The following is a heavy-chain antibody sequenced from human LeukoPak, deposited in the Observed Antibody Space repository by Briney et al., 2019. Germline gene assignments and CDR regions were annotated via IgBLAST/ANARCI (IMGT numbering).Heavy chain of an antibody. D-gene: IGHD5-24*01. CDR1: GYTFTSYD. J-gene: IGHJ4*02. CDR3: TRNGYNWFDY. Sequence: ASVKVSCKASGYTFTSYDINWVRQAPGQGLEWMGMINPSGGSTTYAQKFQGRVTMTRDTSTSTVYMELSSLRSEDTAVYYCTRNGYNWFDYWGQGTLVTVSS. CDR2: INPSGGST. V-gene: IGHV1-46*03.